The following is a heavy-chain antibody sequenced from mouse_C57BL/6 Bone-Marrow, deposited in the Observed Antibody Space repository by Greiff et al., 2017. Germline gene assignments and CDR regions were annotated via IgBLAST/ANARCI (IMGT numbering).Heavy chain of an antibody. CDR2: ISDGGSYT. J-gene: IGHJ2*01. CDR1: GFTFSSYA. V-gene: IGHV5-4*01. D-gene: IGHD2-3*01. CDR3: ARDNGYYVFDY. Sequence: EVKLMESGGGLVKPGGSLKLSCAASGFTFSSYAMSWVRQTPEKRLEWVATISDGGSYTYYPDNVKGRFPISRDNAKNNLYLQMSHLKSEDTAMYYCARDNGYYVFDYWGQGTTLTVSS.